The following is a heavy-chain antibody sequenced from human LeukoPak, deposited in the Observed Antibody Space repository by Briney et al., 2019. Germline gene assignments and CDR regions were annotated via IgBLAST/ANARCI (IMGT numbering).Heavy chain of an antibody. CDR2: IYSGGST. V-gene: IGHV3-66*01. CDR1: GFSVGSNY. Sequence: GGSLRLACAASGFSVGSNYITWVRQAPGKGLEWVSLIYSGGSTYYADSVKGRFTISRDNSKNTLYLQMNSLRAEDTAVYYCTTGSARWIGPFDYWGQGTLVTVSS. CDR3: TTGSARWIGPFDY. J-gene: IGHJ4*02. D-gene: IGHD3-10*01.